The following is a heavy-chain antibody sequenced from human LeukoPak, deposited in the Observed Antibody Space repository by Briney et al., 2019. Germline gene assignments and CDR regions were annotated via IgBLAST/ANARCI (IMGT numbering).Heavy chain of an antibody. CDR1: GFTFDDYA. CDR3: ARGLGGQWLVLGAFDI. CDR2: ISWNSGSI. D-gene: IGHD6-19*01. V-gene: IGHV3-9*01. Sequence: PGRSLRLSCAASGFTFDDYAMHWVRQAPGKGLEWVSGISWNSGSIGYADSVKGRFTISRDNAKNSLYLQMNSLRAEDTALYHCARGLGGQWLVLGAFDIWGQGTMVTVSS. J-gene: IGHJ3*02.